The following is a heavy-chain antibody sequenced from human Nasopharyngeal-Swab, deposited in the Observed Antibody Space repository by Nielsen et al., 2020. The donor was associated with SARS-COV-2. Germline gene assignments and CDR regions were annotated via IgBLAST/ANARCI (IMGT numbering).Heavy chain of an antibody. V-gene: IGHV3-33*01. CDR2: IWYDGTNK. J-gene: IGHJ4*02. D-gene: IGHD3-3*01. CDR3: ASTDYDFWSGYLY. CDR1: GLTFSSYG. Sequence: GESLKISCAASGLTFSSYGMHWVRQAPGKGLEWVAVIWYDGTNKYYADSVKGRFTISRDNSKNTLYLQMNSLRAEDTAVYYCASTDYDFWSGYLYWGQGTLVTVSS.